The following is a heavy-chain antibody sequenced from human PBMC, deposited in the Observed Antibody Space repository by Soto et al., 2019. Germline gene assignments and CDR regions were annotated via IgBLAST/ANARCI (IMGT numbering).Heavy chain of an antibody. D-gene: IGHD6-6*01. J-gene: IGHJ3*02. CDR1: GGSVSSAASF. V-gene: IGHV4-61*03. CDR3: ARVSIADDAFDI. CDR2: IYYSGTT. Sequence: SETLSLTCSVSGGSVSSAASFWSWIRQPPGKGLEWIGYIYYSGTTNYNPTLKSRVLISVDRSKNHFSLKVTSVTAADTAVYYCARVSIADDAFDIWGQGTLVT.